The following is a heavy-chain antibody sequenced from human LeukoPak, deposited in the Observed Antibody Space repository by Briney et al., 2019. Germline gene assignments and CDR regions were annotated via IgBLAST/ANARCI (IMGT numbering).Heavy chain of an antibody. CDR1: GYTFTGYY. CDR2: INPNSGGT. CDR3: ARKFAGRWLQFVDY. D-gene: IGHD5-24*01. Sequence: ASVKVSCKASGYTFTGYYMHWVRQAPGQGLEWMGWINPNSGGTNYAQKLQGRVTMTRDTSISTAYMELSRLRSDDTAVYYCARKFAGRWLQFVDYWGQGTLVTVSS. V-gene: IGHV1-2*02. J-gene: IGHJ4*02.